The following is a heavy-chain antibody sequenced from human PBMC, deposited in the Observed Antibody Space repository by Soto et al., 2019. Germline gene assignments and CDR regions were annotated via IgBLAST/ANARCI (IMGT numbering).Heavy chain of an antibody. D-gene: IGHD3-22*01. CDR2: IYYSGST. J-gene: IGHJ6*02. Sequence: SETLSLTCTVSGGSISSYYWSWIRQPPGKGLEWIGYIYYSGSTNYNPSLKSRVTISVDTSTNPFSLKLSSVTAADTAVYYCAGGYYDSSGYYPSSYYYYGMDVWGQGTTVTVSS. CDR3: AGGYYDSSGYYPSSYYYYGMDV. V-gene: IGHV4-59*01. CDR1: GGSISSYY.